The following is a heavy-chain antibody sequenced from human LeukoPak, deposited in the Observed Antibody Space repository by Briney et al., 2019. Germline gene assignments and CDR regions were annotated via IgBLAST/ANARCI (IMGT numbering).Heavy chain of an antibody. D-gene: IGHD2-15*01. Sequence: GGSLRLSCAASGFTFSNYAMNWVRQAPEKGLEWVSTIHGGGDVTYYADSVKGRFTISRDNSRNTLYLQMNSLRAEDTAVYYCARGFCSGGTCYRLDYWGQGTLVTVSS. V-gene: IGHV3-23*01. CDR1: GFTFSNYA. J-gene: IGHJ4*02. CDR3: ARGFCSGGTCYRLDY. CDR2: IHGGGDVT.